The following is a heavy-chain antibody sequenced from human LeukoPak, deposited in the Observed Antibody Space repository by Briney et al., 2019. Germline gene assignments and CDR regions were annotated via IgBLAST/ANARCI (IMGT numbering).Heavy chain of an antibody. Sequence: PSETLSLTCAVYGGSFSGYYWSWIRQPPGNGLEWIGEINHSGSTNYNPSLKSRVTISVDTSKNQFSLKLSSVTAADTAVYYCARDDRIAVAGQDYWGQGTLVTVSS. V-gene: IGHV4-34*01. CDR2: INHSGST. CDR3: ARDDRIAVAGQDY. CDR1: GGSFSGYY. D-gene: IGHD6-19*01. J-gene: IGHJ4*02.